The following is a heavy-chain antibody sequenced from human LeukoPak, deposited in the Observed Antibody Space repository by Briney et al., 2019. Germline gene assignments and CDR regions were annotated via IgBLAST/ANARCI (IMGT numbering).Heavy chain of an antibody. V-gene: IGHV4-4*07. Sequence: SETLSLTCTVSGGSISSYYWSWIRQPAGKGLEWIGRIYTSGSTNYNPSLKSRVTMSVDTSMNQFSLKLSSVTAADTAVYYCARGQSRHCSSTSCYGRADWFDPWGQGTLVTVSS. CDR1: GGSISSYY. CDR2: IYTSGST. CDR3: ARGQSRHCSSTSCYGRADWFDP. D-gene: IGHD2-2*01. J-gene: IGHJ5*02.